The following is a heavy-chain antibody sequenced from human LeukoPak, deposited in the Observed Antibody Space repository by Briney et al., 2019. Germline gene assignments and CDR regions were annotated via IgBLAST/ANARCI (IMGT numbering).Heavy chain of an antibody. CDR2: ISSGGDTT. CDR1: GFTFNNYA. J-gene: IGHJ4*02. Sequence: GGSLRLSCAASGFTFNNYAMSWVRQAPGRGLEWVSAISSGGDTTYYADSVKGRFTISRDNSKNTLYLQMNSLRAEDTAIYYCAKDVDYGDYVVSWGQGALVTVSS. D-gene: IGHD4-17*01. CDR3: AKDVDYGDYVVS. V-gene: IGHV3-23*01.